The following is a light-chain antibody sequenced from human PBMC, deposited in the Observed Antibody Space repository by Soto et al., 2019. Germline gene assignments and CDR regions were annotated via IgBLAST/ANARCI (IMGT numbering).Light chain of an antibody. CDR1: QSVLHSNGYHY. CDR2: LGS. J-gene: IGKJ3*01. CDR3: MQSLQTPFT. V-gene: IGKV2-28*01. Sequence: DTVMTQSPLSLPVTAGEPASISCRSSQSVLHSNGYHYLDWYLQKPGQSPQLLIYLGSNRASGVPDRFSGSGSGTDFTLKISRVEAEDVGVYYCMQSLQTPFTFGPGTKVEIK.